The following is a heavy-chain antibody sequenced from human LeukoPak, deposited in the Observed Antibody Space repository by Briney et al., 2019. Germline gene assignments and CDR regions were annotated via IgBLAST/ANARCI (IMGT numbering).Heavy chain of an antibody. CDR2: INQDGSEK. V-gene: IGHV3-7*05. CDR1: GFTFRSYW. D-gene: IGHD2-15*01. Sequence: GGSLRLSCAASGFTFRSYWMSWVRQAPGKGLEWVANINQDGSEKYYVDSVKGRFTISRDNTKNSLYLQMKSLRGEDTAVYYCARDRTLAAILNWGQGNRCTVSS. J-gene: IGHJ4*02. CDR3: ARDRTLAAILN.